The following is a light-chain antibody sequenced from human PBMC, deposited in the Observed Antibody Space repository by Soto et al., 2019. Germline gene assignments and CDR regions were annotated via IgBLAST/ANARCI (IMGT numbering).Light chain of an antibody. Sequence: EIVLTQSPGTLSLSPGERATLSCRASQSVSSAYLAWYQQKPGQAPRLLIYNVSRRATGIPDRFSGSGSGTDFTLTVSRLEPEDFAMYYCLHHGSSLWTFGQGTKVDIK. CDR2: NVS. CDR1: QSVSSAY. CDR3: LHHGSSLWT. J-gene: IGKJ1*01. V-gene: IGKV3-20*01.